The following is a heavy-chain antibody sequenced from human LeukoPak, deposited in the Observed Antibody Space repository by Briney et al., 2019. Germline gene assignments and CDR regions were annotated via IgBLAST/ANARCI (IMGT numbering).Heavy chain of an antibody. CDR2: ISWNSGTI. CDR3: GKVDDRVYSFGTDY. V-gene: IGHV3-9*01. CDR1: GFTFHDYG. D-gene: IGHD5-18*01. Sequence: GGSLRLSCAASGFTFHDYGTHWVRHAPGKGLEWVSGISWNSGTIVYALSVKGRFTISRDNANNSLYLQMNSLRAEDTALYYCGKVDDRVYSFGTDYWGEGTLVSVSS. J-gene: IGHJ4*02.